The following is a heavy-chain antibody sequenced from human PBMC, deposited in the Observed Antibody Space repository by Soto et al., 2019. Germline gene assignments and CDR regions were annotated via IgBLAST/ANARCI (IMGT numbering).Heavy chain of an antibody. Sequence: EVQLLESGGGLVQPGGSLRLSCAASGFTFNTYVMNWVRQAPGKGLEWVSTISYSADKTHYADSVKGRFTTSRDNSRDTLLLQMNSLRADDAAVDYCARRARTATTNWGAFDVWGQGTMVTVSS. CDR2: ISYSADKT. D-gene: IGHD1-7*01. CDR1: GFTFNTYV. CDR3: ARRARTATTNWGAFDV. V-gene: IGHV3-23*01. J-gene: IGHJ3*01.